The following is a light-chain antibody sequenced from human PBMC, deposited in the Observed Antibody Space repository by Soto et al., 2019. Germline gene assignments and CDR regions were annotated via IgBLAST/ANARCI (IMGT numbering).Light chain of an antibody. CDR1: SSDVGGYDY. V-gene: IGLV2-14*01. CDR3: SSFRSSSTLPYV. J-gene: IGLJ1*01. Sequence: QSVLAQPASVSGSPGESITISCTGTSSDVGGYDYVSWYQQYPGKAPKLIIYEVTNRPSGVSNRFSGSKSGNTASLTISGLRAEDEADYYCSSFRSSSTLPYVFGTGTKITDL. CDR2: EVT.